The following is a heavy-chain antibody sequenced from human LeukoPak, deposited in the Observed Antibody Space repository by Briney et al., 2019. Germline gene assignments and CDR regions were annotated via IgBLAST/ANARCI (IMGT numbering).Heavy chain of an antibody. V-gene: IGHV1-2*02. J-gene: IGHJ6*03. CDR3: ARIGWAATPIQDYYYYMDV. CDR1: GYTFTGYY. CDR2: INPNSGGT. Sequence: GASVKVSCKASGYTFTGYYMHWVRQAPGQGLEWMGWINPNSGGTNYAQKFQGRVTMTRDTSISTAYMELSRLRSDDTAVYYCARIGWAATPIQDYYYYMDVWGKGTTVTVSS. D-gene: IGHD6-25*01.